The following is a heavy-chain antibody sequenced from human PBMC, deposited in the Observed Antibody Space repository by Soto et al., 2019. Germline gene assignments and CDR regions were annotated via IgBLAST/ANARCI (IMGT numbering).Heavy chain of an antibody. Sequence: SETLSLTCTVSGDSISTFYWGWMRQSPGKELEWIGYVYYTGSTNYNPSLKGRVTISVDRSKNQFSLKLTSANAADTAVYYCARGRTVRNYADDSSDYFYFFDYWGQGTQVTV. CDR2: VYYTGST. CDR3: ARGRTVRNYADDSSDYFYFFDY. J-gene: IGHJ4*02. V-gene: IGHV4-59*01. D-gene: IGHD3-22*01. CDR1: GDSISTFY.